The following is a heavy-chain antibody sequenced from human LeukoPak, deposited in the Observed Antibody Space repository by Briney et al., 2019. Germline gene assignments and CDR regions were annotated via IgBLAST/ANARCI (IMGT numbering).Heavy chain of an antibody. V-gene: IGHV4-59*01. CDR3: ARGYSGTYGRFDY. CDR2: VYYSGST. J-gene: IGHJ4*02. D-gene: IGHD1-26*01. CDR1: GSSISSYY. Sequence: SETLSLTCTVSGSSISSYYWSWIRQPPGEGLEWIGYVYYSGSTNYNPSLKSRVTISLDTSKKQFSLKLSSVTAADTAIYYCARGYSGTYGRFDYWGQGALVTVSS.